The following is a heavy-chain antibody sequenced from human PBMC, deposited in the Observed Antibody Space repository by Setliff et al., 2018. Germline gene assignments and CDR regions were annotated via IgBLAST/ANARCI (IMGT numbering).Heavy chain of an antibody. V-gene: IGHV4-61*08. CDR2: IYYSGIT. CDR3: VREGYSEYFQD. D-gene: IGHD1-1*01. CDR1: GGSISSGGYY. J-gene: IGHJ1*01. Sequence: SETLSLTCTVSGGSISSGGYYWSWIRQHPGKGLEWIGYIYYSGITTYNVSLKSRASISVDTSKNQLSLTLSSVTAADTAVYYCVREGYSEYFQDWGRGTLVTVSS.